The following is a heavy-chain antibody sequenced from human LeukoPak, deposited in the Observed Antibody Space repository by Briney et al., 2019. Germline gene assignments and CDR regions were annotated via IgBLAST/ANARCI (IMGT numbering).Heavy chain of an antibody. CDR1: GFTFSDYY. D-gene: IGHD5-12*01. CDR3: ARVRGYDRQDWFDP. J-gene: IGHJ5*02. CDR2: ISSSGSTI. V-gene: IGHV3-11*01. Sequence: GGSLRLSCAASGFTFSDYYMSWIRQAPGKGLEWVSYISSSGSTIYYADSVKGRFTISRDNAKNSLYLQMNSLRAEDTAVYCCARVRGYDRQDWFDPWGQGTLVTVSS.